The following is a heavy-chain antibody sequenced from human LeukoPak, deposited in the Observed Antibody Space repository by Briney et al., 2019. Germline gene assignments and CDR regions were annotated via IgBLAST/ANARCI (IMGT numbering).Heavy chain of an antibody. CDR3: AKDTGYYGWGIDY. CDR2: ISWDGGST. CDR1: GFTFDDYA. V-gene: IGHV3-43D*03. D-gene: IGHD3-10*01. J-gene: IGHJ4*02. Sequence: PGGSLRLSCAASGFTFDDYAMHWVRQAPGKGLEWVSLISWDGGSTYYADSVKGRFTISRDNSKNSLYLQMNSLRAEDTALYYCAKDTGYYGWGIDYWGQGTLVTVSS.